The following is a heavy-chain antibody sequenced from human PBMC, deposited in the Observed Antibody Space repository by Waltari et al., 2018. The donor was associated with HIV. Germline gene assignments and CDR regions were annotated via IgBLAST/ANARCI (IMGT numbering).Heavy chain of an antibody. D-gene: IGHD1-1*01. CDR3: AKDEQMTTFDY. J-gene: IGHJ4*02. CDR2: ISFDGNTE. Sequence: QVQLVESGGDVVQPGTSLRLSCAASGFHFSTYGLHWVRQTPGKGLELLALISFDGNTEYYPESVKGRFTISRDNSKNTVYLQMDNLRPEDTGMYYCAKDEQMTTFDYWGQGTLVIVSS. V-gene: IGHV3-30*18. CDR1: GFHFSTYG.